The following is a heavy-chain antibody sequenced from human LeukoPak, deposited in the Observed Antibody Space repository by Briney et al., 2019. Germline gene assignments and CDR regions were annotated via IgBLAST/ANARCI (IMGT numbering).Heavy chain of an antibody. J-gene: IGHJ4*02. CDR2: ISAYNGNT. Sequence: ASVTVSCKASGYTFTSYGISWVRQAPGQGLEWMGWISAYNGNTNYAQKLQGRVTMTTDTSTSTAYMELRSLRSDDTAVYYCARASTAYYYDSSGGPDYDYWGQGTLVTVSS. V-gene: IGHV1-18*01. CDR1: GYTFTSYG. D-gene: IGHD3-22*01. CDR3: ARASTAYYYDSSGGPDYDY.